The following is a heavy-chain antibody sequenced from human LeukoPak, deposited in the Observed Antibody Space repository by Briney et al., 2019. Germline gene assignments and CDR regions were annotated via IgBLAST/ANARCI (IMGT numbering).Heavy chain of an antibody. J-gene: IGHJ3*02. CDR1: GYTFNNYG. D-gene: IGHD3-22*01. Sequence: GASVKVSCKASGYTFNNYGISWVRQAPGQGLEWMGWISGYNGNTYYAQKFQDRVTMITDTSTTTAFMELRSLRSDDTAVYYCARDIQYFFESSANYYAKRNRAFDIWGQGTMVTVSS. CDR3: ARDIQYFFESSANYYAKRNRAFDI. CDR2: ISGYNGNT. V-gene: IGHV1-18*01.